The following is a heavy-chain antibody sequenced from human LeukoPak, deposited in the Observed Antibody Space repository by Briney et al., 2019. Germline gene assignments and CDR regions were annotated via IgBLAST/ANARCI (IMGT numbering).Heavy chain of an antibody. CDR2: IYYSGST. D-gene: IGHD1-20*01. CDR3: ARSWYTGAFDI. CDR1: GYSISSSNW. V-gene: IGHV4-28*01. Sequence: SATLSLTCAVSGYSISSSNWWGWIRQPPGKGLEWIGYIYYSGSTYYNPSLKSRVTMSVDTSKNQFSLKLSSVTAVDTAVYYCARSWYTGAFDIWGQGTMVTVSS. J-gene: IGHJ3*02.